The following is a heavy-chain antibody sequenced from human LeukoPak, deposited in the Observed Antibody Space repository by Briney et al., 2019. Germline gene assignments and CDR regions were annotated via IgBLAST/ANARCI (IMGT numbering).Heavy chain of an antibody. Sequence: GGSLRLSCAASGFTFSSYWMSWVRQAPGKGLEWVANIKQDGSEKYYVDSVKGRFTISRDNAKNSLYLQMNSLRAEDTAVYYCARNHLPVYNWFDPWGQGTLVTVSS. J-gene: IGHJ5*02. CDR1: GFTFSSYW. CDR3: ARNHLPVYNWFDP. V-gene: IGHV3-7*01. CDR2: IKQDGSEK. D-gene: IGHD1-14*01.